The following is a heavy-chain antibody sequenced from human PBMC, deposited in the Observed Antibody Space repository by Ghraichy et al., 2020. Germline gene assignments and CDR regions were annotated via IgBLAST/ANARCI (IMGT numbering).Heavy chain of an antibody. CDR3: ARAPGVLWKYYFDY. D-gene: IGHD1-1*01. J-gene: IGHJ4*02. Sequence: ASVKVSCKASGYTFTSYGISWVRQAPGQGLEWMGWISAYNGNTNYAQKLQGRVTMTTDTSTSTAYMELRSLRSDDTAAYYCARAPGVLWKYYFDYWGQGTLVTVSS. V-gene: IGHV1-18*04. CDR2: ISAYNGNT. CDR1: GYTFTSYG.